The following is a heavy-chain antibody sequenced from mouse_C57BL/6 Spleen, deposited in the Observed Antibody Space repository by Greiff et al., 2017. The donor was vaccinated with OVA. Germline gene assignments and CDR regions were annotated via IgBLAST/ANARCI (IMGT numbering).Heavy chain of an antibody. CDR3: ARDLYDGYYDAMDD. CDR1: GFTFSNYY. CDR2: INYDGSST. Sequence: DVKLVESEGGLVQPGSSMKLSCTASGFTFSNYYMAWVRQVPEKGLEWVANINYDGSSTYYLDSLKSRFIISRDNAKNILYLQMSSLKSEDTATYYCARDLYDGYYDAMDDWGQGTSVTVSS. J-gene: IGHJ4*01. V-gene: IGHV5-16*01. D-gene: IGHD2-3*01.